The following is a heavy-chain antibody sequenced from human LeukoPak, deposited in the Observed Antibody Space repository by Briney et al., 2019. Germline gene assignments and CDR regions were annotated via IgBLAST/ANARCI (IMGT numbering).Heavy chain of an antibody. CDR3: ATQQQLGYFDY. Sequence: GGSLRLSCAASGFTFSSYAMSCVRQAPGKGLEWVSAISGSGGSTYYADSVKGRFTISRDNSKNTLYLQMNSLRAEDTAVYYCATQQQLGYFDYWGQGTLVTISS. CDR1: GFTFSSYA. V-gene: IGHV3-23*01. J-gene: IGHJ4*02. CDR2: ISGSGGST. D-gene: IGHD6-13*01.